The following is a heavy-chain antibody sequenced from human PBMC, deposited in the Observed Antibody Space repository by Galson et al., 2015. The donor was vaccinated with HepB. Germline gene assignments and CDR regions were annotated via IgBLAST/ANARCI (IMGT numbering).Heavy chain of an antibody. V-gene: IGHV3-30*18. CDR2: ISYDGSNK. J-gene: IGHJ4*02. D-gene: IGHD2-2*01. CDR3: AKAGYQRTGELDY. Sequence: SLRLSCAASGFTFSSYGMHWVRQAPGKGLEWVAVISYDGSNKYYADPVKGRFTISRDNSKDTLYLQMNSLRAEDTAVYYCAKAGYQRTGELDYWGQGTLVTVSS. CDR1: GFTFSSYG.